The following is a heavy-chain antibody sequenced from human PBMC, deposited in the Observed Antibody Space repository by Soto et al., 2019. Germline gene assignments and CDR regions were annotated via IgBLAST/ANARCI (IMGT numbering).Heavy chain of an antibody. CDR3: ANGGYSYEYYFYY. D-gene: IGHD5-18*01. Sequence: EVQLLESGGGLVQPGGSLRLSCAASGFTFSSYAMSWVRQAPGKGLEWVSAISGSGGSTYYADSVKGRFTISRDNSKNTLYLQMNSLRAEDTAVYYCANGGYSYEYYFYYWGQGTLFTGSS. J-gene: IGHJ4*02. CDR2: ISGSGGST. V-gene: IGHV3-23*01. CDR1: GFTFSSYA.